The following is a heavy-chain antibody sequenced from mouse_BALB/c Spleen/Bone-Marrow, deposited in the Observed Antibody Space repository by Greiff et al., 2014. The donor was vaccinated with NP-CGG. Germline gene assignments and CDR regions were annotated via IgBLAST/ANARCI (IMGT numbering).Heavy chain of an antibody. CDR1: GYTFTDYV. Sequence: QVQLQQSGPELVKPGASVKMSCKASGYTFTDYVISWVKQRTGQGLEWIGEIYPGSGSTYHNEKFKGKATLTADKSSNTAYMQLSSLISEDSAVYFCARYYDYDWYFDVWGAGTTVTVSS. CDR2: IYPGSGST. CDR3: ARYYDYDWYFDV. J-gene: IGHJ1*01. V-gene: IGHV1-81*01. D-gene: IGHD2-4*01.